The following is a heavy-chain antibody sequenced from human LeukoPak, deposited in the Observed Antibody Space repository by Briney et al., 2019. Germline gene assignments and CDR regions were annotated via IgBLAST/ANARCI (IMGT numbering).Heavy chain of an antibody. CDR1: GGSISSSSYY. Sequence: PSETLSLTCTVSGGSISSSSYYWGWIRQPPGKGLEWIGSIYYSGSTYYNPSLKSRVTISVDTSKNQFSLKLSSVTAAGTAVYYCASEDIVVVVAATAFDYWGQGTLVTVSS. J-gene: IGHJ4*02. CDR2: IYYSGST. D-gene: IGHD2-15*01. CDR3: ASEDIVVVVAATAFDY. V-gene: IGHV4-39*01.